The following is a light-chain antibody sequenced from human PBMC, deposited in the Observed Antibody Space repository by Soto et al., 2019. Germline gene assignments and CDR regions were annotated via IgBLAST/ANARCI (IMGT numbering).Light chain of an antibody. CDR1: QSVLYSSNNKIY. J-gene: IGKJ1*01. CDR2: WAS. V-gene: IGKV4-1*01. CDR3: QQYYSAPWT. Sequence: DVVMTQSPDSLAVSLGERATINCKSSQSVLYSSNNKIYLAWYQQKPGQPPKLLIYWASTRESGVPDRFSGSESGTDFTLTISSLQAEDVAVYYCQQYYSAPWTFGQGTKVEIK.